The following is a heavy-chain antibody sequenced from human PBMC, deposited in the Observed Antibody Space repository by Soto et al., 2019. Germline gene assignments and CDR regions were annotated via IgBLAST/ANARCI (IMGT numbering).Heavy chain of an antibody. CDR2: IYYSGST. V-gene: IGHV4-31*03. Sequence: TLSLTCTVSGGSINSGGYYWSWIRQYPGKGLEWIGYIYYSGSTAYTPSLKSRLSISLDTSKNQFSLKLRSVTAADAAVYYCAGGRSGYYSSWGQGTLVTVSS. D-gene: IGHD3-22*01. J-gene: IGHJ4*02. CDR3: AGGRSGYYSS. CDR1: GGSINSGGYY.